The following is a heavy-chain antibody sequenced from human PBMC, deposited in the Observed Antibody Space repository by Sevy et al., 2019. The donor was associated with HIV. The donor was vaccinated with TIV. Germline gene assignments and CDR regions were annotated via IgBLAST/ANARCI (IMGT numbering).Heavy chain of an antibody. CDR1: GGTFSSYG. CDR3: ARGGGNGWYYFDY. J-gene: IGHJ4*02. CDR2: IIPILGTV. D-gene: IGHD6-19*01. Sequence: ASVKVSCKASGGTFSSYGISWVRQAPGQGLEWMGGIIPILGTVNYAKKFQGRVTITADESTKTAYMELSSLRSEDTGVYYCARGGGNGWYYFDYWGQETLVTVSS. V-gene: IGHV1-69*13.